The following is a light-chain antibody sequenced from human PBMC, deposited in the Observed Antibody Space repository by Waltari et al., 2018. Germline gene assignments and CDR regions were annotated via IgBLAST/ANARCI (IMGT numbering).Light chain of an antibody. Sequence: QSALTQPRSVSGSPGQSVTISCTGTSSDICANYAFVSWYQQHPGKAPKPVIYEVSVRPLGVPCRFAGSKAGTAASLTISGLQAEDEAEYYCCSYAGSHVLLGGGTKLTVL. CDR3: CSYAGSHVL. CDR2: EVS. V-gene: IGLV2-11*01. CDR1: SSDICANYAF. J-gene: IGLJ2*01.